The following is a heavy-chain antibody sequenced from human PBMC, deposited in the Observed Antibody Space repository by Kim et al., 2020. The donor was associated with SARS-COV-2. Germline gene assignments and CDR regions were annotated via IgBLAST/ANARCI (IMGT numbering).Heavy chain of an antibody. CDR3: VKDEPHCYRSGWYGSFDY. D-gene: IGHD6-19*01. V-gene: IGHV3-23*01. CDR1: GFTFISYA. J-gene: IGHJ4*02. CDR2: ISGSGGST. Sequence: GGSLRLSCAASGFTFISYAMSWVRQAPGKGLEWVSAISGSGGSTYYADSVKGRFTISRDNSKNTLYLQMNSLRAEDTAVYYCVKDEPHCYRSGWYGSFDYWVEGALVTVSS.